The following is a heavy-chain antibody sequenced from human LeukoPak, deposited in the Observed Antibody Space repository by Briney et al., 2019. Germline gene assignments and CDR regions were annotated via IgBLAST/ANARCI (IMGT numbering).Heavy chain of an antibody. CDR1: GFTLSNYW. CDR3: ARDGPKYYGSGSYYEN. J-gene: IGHJ1*01. D-gene: IGHD3-10*01. Sequence: GGSLRLSCAASGFTLSNYWMHWVRQAPGKGLEWVANIKEDGSEKYYVDSVKGRFTISRDNAKNSLYLQMNSLRAEDTAVFYCARDGPKYYGSGSYYENWGQGTLVTVSS. CDR2: IKEDGSEK. V-gene: IGHV3-7*01.